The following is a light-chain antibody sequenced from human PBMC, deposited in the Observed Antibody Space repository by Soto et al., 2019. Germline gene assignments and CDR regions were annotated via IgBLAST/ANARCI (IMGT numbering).Light chain of an antibody. CDR1: QSLNTD. V-gene: IGKV3-15*01. CDR2: GAS. Sequence: KPQSRASLSXXPGETATLXXRXSQSLNTDIAWYQQKPGQAPRLLLYGASTRATGISTRFSGGGSGTEFTLTISGLQSEDSAVYYCQQYKSWPPISFGEGTRMEIK. J-gene: IGKJ5*01. CDR3: QQYKSWPPIS.